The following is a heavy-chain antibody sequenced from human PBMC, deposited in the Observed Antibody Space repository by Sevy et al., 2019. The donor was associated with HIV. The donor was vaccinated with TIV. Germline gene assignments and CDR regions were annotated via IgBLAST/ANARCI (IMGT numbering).Heavy chain of an antibody. D-gene: IGHD5-18*01. J-gene: IGHJ5*02. Sequence: ASVKVSCKASGGTFSSYAISWVRQAPGQGLEWMGWIIPIFGTANYAQKFQGRVTITADESTSTAYMELSSLRSEDTAVYYCAREVPRGYSYGYTSDPWGQGTLVTVSS. V-gene: IGHV1-69*13. CDR3: AREVPRGYSYGYTSDP. CDR2: IIPIFGTA. CDR1: GGTFSSYA.